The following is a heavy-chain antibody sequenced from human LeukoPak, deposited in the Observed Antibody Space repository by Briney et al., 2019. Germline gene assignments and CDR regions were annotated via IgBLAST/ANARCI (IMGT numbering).Heavy chain of an antibody. J-gene: IGHJ4*02. Sequence: GGSLRLSCAASGFTFSSYGMHWVRQAPGKGLEWVAFIRYDGSNKYYADSVKGRFTISRDNSKNTLYLQMNSLRAEDTAVYYCAKDFGGLLWFGELFPSYYFGYWGQGTLVTVSS. V-gene: IGHV3-30*02. D-gene: IGHD3-10*01. CDR3: AKDFGGLLWFGELFPSYYFGY. CDR2: IRYDGSNK. CDR1: GFTFSSYG.